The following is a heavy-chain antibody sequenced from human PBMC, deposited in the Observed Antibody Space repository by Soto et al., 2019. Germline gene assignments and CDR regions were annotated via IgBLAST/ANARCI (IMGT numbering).Heavy chain of an antibody. CDR2: ISAYNGDT. CDR1: GYSFDSYG. D-gene: IGHD2-8*01. CDR3: ARSGAYCTSITCLFDSF. Sequence: QAQLVQSGAEVTKPGASVKVSCRASGYSFDSYGYAWVRQAPGQGLEWMGWISAYNGDTNYAQKFKDRVPLNTDTSTTTADIELRNLGSDDTAVYYCARSGAYCTSITCLFDSFWGLGTLVTVSS. J-gene: IGHJ4*02. V-gene: IGHV1-18*01.